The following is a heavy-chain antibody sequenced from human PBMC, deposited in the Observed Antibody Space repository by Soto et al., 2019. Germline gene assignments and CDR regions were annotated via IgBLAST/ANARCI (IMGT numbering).Heavy chain of an antibody. CDR1: GFTFSSYA. D-gene: IGHD5-12*01. CDR3: ANQRGRTPTDFDGLDI. Sequence: EVQLLGSGGGLVQPGGSLRLSCAASGFTFSSYAMSWVRQAPGTGLEWVSAISGSGGSTYYADSVQGRFTISRDNSKDTLNLQMNSLRAEDTAVDYGANQRGRTPTDFDGLDIWGQGTMVTVSS. J-gene: IGHJ3*02. V-gene: IGHV3-23*01. CDR2: ISGSGGST.